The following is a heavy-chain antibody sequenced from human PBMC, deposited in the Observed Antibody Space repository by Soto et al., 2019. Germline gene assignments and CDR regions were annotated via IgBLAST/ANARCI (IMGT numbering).Heavy chain of an antibody. CDR2: ISYDGSNK. D-gene: IGHD5-18*01. CDR1: GFTFSSYA. CDR3: VREDGYSYGLIDY. V-gene: IGHV3-30-3*01. Sequence: QVQLVESGGGVVQPGRSLRLSCAASGFTFSSYAMHWVRQAPGKGLEWVAVISYDGSNKYYADSVKGRFTISRDNSKNTLYLQMNSLRAEDTAVYYCVREDGYSYGLIDYWGQGTLVTVSS. J-gene: IGHJ4*02.